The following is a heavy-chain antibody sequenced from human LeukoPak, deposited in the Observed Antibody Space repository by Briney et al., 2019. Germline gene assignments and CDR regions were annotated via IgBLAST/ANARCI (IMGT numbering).Heavy chain of an antibody. CDR1: GFTFNYAW. CDR3: TTDEDWNYARKDV. D-gene: IGHD1-7*01. CDR2: TVSEIEGGTT. V-gene: IGHV3-15*04. J-gene: IGHJ6*02. Sequence: KPGGSLRLSCAASGFTFNYAWMSWVRQVPGKGLEWVGQTVSEIEGGTTDYATPVKGRFTISRDDSKSTLYLQMNSLKIEDTAVYYCTTDEDWNYARKDVWGQGATVIVSS.